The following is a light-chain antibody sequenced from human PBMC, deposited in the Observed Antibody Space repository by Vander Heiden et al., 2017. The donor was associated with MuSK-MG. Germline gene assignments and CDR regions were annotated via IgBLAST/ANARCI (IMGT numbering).Light chain of an antibody. CDR2: AAS. Sequence: DIQMTQSPSSLSASVGDRVTITCRASQSISSYLNWYQQKPGKAPKLLIYAASSLQSGVPSRFSGSESGTDFTLTISRLQPEDFATYYCQQSDSSMYTFGQGTKVEIK. CDR1: QSISSY. CDR3: QQSDSSMYT. J-gene: IGKJ2*01. V-gene: IGKV1-39*01.